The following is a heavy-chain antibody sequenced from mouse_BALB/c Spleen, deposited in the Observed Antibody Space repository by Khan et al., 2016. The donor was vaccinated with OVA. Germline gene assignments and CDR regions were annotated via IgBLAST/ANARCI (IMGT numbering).Heavy chain of an antibody. CDR1: GFSLTNYG. J-gene: IGHJ4*01. Sequence: QVQLKQSGPGLVQPSQSLSITCTVSGFSLTNYGVYWIRQSLGRGLEWLGLIWSVGNTDYNAAFITRLIISKDNTKRKVFFKMNSLQVDDKATYSCARNRGVRYTMDFWGQVISVTFSS. V-gene: IGHV2-2*01. CDR2: IWSVGNT. CDR3: ARNRGVRYTMDF.